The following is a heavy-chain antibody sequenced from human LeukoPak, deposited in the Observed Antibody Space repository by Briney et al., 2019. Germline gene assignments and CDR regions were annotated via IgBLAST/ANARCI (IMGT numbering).Heavy chain of an antibody. J-gene: IGHJ3*02. CDR3: ASETPLYCGGDCSPPDAFDI. V-gene: IGHV1-69*13. D-gene: IGHD2-21*02. CDR1: GGTFSSYA. CDR2: IIPVFGTA. Sequence: SVKVSCKASGGTFSSYAISWVRQAHGQGLEWMGVIIPVFGTANYAQKFQGRVTITADESTSTAYMELSSLRSDDTAVYYCASETPLYCGGDCSPPDAFDIWGQGTMVTVSS.